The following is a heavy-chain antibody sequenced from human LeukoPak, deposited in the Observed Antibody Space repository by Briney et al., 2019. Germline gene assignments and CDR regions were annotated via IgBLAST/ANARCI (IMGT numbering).Heavy chain of an antibody. CDR3: ARRWTSWNYASPWFDP. J-gene: IGHJ5*02. CDR1: GGSISSSSYN. CDR2: IYYIGTT. Sequence: SETLSLTCTVSGGSISSSSYNWGWIRQPPGKGLEWIGAIYYIGTTYYNPSLKSRVSISIDTSKNQFSLKLSSVTAADTAVYYCARRWTSWNYASPWFDPWGQGTLVTVSS. V-gene: IGHV4-39*01. D-gene: IGHD1-7*01.